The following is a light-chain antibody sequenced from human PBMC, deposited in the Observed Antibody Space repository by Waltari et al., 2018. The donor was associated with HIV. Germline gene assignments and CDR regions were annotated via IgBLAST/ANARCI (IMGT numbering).Light chain of an antibody. Sequence: DIVMTQSPDSLAVSLGERATINCKSSQSILYSSNNKNFLSWFQQKPGQPPRLLIYWASTREFGVPDRFSGSRSETDFTLTINSLQAEDVAVYYCQQFYATPWTFGPGTRVDIK. CDR3: QQFYATPWT. V-gene: IGKV4-1*01. J-gene: IGKJ3*01. CDR2: WAS. CDR1: QSILYSSNNKNF.